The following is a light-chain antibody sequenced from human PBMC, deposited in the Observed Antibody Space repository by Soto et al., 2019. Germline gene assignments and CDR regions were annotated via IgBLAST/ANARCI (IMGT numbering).Light chain of an antibody. Sequence: DIQMTQSPSSVSASVGDRVTITCRASESINRHLNWYQQQPGKAPKLLIYAASSLQNGVPSRFRGGGSGTDFTLIITNRQPEDFATYYCQQSYTALSITFGQGTRLEIK. CDR1: ESINRH. CDR2: AAS. V-gene: IGKV1-39*01. J-gene: IGKJ5*01. CDR3: QQSYTALSIT.